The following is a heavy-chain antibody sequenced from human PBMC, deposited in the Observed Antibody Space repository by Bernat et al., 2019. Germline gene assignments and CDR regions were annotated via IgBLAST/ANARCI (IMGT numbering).Heavy chain of an antibody. J-gene: IGHJ3*02. V-gene: IGHV3-33*01. D-gene: IGHD5-12*01. CDR2: IWYDGSNK. CDR1: GFTFSSYG. CDR3: AREWGTVATIQEDAFEI. Sequence: QVQLVESGGGVVQPGRSLRLSCAASGFTFSSYGMHWVRQAPGKGLEWVAVIWYDGSNKYYADSVKGRFTISRDNSKNTLYLQMNSLRAEETAVYYYAREWGTVATIQEDAFEIWGQGTMVTVSS.